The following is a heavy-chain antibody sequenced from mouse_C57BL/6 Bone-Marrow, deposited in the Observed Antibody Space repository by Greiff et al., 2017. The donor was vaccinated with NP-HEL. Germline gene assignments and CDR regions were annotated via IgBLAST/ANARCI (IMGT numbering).Heavy chain of an antibody. CDR1: GFTFSSYA. Sequence: EVQLVESGGGLVKPGGSLKLSCAASGFTFSSYAMSWVRQTPEKRLEWVATISDGGSYTYYPDNVKGRFTISRDNAKNNLYLQMSHLKSEDTAMYYWARDSPVCRSYAMDYWGQGTSVTVSA. J-gene: IGHJ4*01. CDR3: ARDSPVCRSYAMDY. CDR2: ISDGGSYT. V-gene: IGHV5-4*01.